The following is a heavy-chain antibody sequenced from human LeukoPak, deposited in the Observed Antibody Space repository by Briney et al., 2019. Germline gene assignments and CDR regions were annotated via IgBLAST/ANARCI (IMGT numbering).Heavy chain of an antibody. V-gene: IGHV1-2*02. CDR2: INPNSGGT. Sequence: GASVKVSCKASGYTFSAYYMYWVRQAPGQGLEWMGWINPNSGGTNYAQKFQGRVSMTRDTSIGTAYMEVRRLTSDDTAVYYCARERGTLAVAGDAVDIWGQGTMVTVSS. CDR1: GYTFSAYY. J-gene: IGHJ3*02. CDR3: ARERGTLAVAGDAVDI. D-gene: IGHD6-19*01.